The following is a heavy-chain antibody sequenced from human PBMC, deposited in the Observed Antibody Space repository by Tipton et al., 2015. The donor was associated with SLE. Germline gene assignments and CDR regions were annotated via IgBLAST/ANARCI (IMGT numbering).Heavy chain of an antibody. D-gene: IGHD1-26*01. CDR2: IYYSGSP. J-gene: IGHJ2*01. CDR3: ARRGVGATYWYFDL. CDR1: GGSIISSSHY. V-gene: IGHV4-39*01. Sequence: TLSLTCTVSGGSIISSSHYWGWIRQPPGKGLEHIGSIYYSGSPYYNPSLKSRVTISLDTSKNQFSLKLSSVTAADTAVYYCARRGVGATYWYFDLWGRGTLVTVSS.